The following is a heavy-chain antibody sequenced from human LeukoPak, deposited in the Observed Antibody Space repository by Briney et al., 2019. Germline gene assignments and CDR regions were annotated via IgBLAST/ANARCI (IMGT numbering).Heavy chain of an antibody. J-gene: IGHJ4*02. CDR3: ARLYGDPYYGADCRAPAPYYFDY. Sequence: ASVKVSCKASGYTFTSYGISWVRQAPGQGLEWMGWISAYNGNTNYVQKLQGRVTMTTNASTSTAYMELRSLRFDDTAIYYCARLYGDPYYGADCRAPAPYYFDYWGQETLVTVSS. CDR1: GYTFTSYG. D-gene: IGHD2-21*02. CDR2: ISAYNGNT. V-gene: IGHV1-18*01.